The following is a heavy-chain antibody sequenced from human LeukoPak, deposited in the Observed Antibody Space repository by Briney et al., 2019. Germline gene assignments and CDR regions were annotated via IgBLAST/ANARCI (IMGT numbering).Heavy chain of an antibody. CDR1: GGSISSSSYY. CDR2: IYYSGST. Sequence: NSSETLSLTCTVSGGSISSSSYYWGWIRQPPGKGLEWIGNIYYSGSTFYNPSLKSRVTILVDTSKNQLSLNLSSVTAADTAVYFCARDEGSSYPFDYWGQGTLVTVSS. CDR3: ARDEGSSYPFDY. D-gene: IGHD2-2*01. J-gene: IGHJ4*02. V-gene: IGHV4-39*07.